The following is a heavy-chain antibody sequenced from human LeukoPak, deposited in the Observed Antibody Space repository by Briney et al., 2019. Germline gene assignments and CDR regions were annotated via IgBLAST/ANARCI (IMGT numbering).Heavy chain of an antibody. V-gene: IGHV1-3*04. Sequence: ASVKVSCKASGYTFTTYAMHWVRQAPGQRLEWMGWINTGNGYTKYSQNFQGRVTITRDTSASTAYMELSSLKPEDTAVYYCARGIAVAYFDYWGQGTLVTVSS. D-gene: IGHD6-19*01. CDR3: ARGIAVAYFDY. J-gene: IGHJ4*02. CDR2: INTGNGYT. CDR1: GYTFTTYA.